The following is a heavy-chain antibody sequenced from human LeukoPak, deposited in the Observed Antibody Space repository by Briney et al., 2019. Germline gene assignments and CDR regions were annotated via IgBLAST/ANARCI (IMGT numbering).Heavy chain of an antibody. V-gene: IGHV1-46*01. Sequence: ASVKVSCKASGYTFTSYYMHWVRQAPGQGLEWMGIINPSGGSTSYAQKFQGRVTMTRDTSTSTVYMELSSLRSEDTAVYYCARDAFRPLGGSRWGEFEYWGQGTLVTVSS. CDR2: INPSGGST. CDR1: GYTFTSYY. CDR3: ARDAFRPLGGSRWGEFEY. J-gene: IGHJ4*02. D-gene: IGHD6-13*01.